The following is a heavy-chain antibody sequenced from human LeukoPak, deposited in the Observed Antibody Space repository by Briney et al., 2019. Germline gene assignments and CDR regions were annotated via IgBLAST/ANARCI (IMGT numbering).Heavy chain of an antibody. D-gene: IGHD3-10*01. Sequence: ASVKVSCKASGYTFTGYYMHWVRQAPGQGLEWMGWINSNSGGTNYAQKFQGRVTMTRDTSISTAYMELSRLRSDDTAVYYCARDLTMVRGASNYWGQGTLVTVSS. V-gene: IGHV1-2*02. CDR1: GYTFTGYY. CDR3: ARDLTMVRGASNY. J-gene: IGHJ4*02. CDR2: INSNSGGT.